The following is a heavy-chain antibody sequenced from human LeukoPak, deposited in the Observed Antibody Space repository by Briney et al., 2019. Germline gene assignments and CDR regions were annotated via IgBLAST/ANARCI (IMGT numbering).Heavy chain of an antibody. CDR3: ARESAARGFDY. D-gene: IGHD6-6*01. CDR1: VFTFDDYS. V-gene: IGHV3-9*01. Sequence: GRSLRLSCAASVFTFDDYSMHWVRQAPGKGLEWVSSISWNSGIIGYADSVKGRFTISRDNAKNSLYLQMNSLRAEDTAVYYCARESAARGFDYWGQGTLVTVSS. CDR2: ISWNSGII. J-gene: IGHJ4*02.